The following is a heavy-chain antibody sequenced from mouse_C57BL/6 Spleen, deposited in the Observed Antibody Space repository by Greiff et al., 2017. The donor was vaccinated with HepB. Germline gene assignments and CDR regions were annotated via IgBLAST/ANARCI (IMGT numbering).Heavy chain of an antibody. CDR1: GYSITSGYY. V-gene: IGHV3-6*01. J-gene: IGHJ2*01. CDR2: ISYDGSN. Sequence: ESGPGLVKPSQSLSLTCSVTGYSITSGYYWNWIRQFPGNKLEWMGFISYDGSNNYNPSLKNRISITRDTSKNQFFLKLNSVTTEDTATYYCAREATTVNWGQGTTLTVSS. CDR3: AREATTVN. D-gene: IGHD1-1*01.